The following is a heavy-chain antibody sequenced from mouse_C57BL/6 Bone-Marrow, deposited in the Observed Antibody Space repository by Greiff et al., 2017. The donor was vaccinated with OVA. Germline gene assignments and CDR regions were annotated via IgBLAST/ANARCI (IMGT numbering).Heavy chain of an antibody. J-gene: IGHJ3*01. CDR1: GFNIKDDY. CDR2: IDPENGDT. D-gene: IGHD2-4*01. Sequence: EVQLQQSGAELVRPGASVKLSCTASGFNIKDDYMHWVKRRPEQGLEWIGWIDPENGDTEYAPKFQGKATITADTSSNTAYLQLSSLTSEDTAVYYCTRGGYDYDAWFAYWGQGTLVTVSA. CDR3: TRGGYDYDAWFAY. V-gene: IGHV14-4*01.